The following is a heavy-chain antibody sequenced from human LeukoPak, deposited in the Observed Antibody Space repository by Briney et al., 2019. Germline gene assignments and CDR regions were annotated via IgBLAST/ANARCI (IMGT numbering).Heavy chain of an antibody. J-gene: IGHJ3*02. CDR1: GFTFSNYA. CDR2: ISYDGSKK. CDR3: AREATYYYDSSGSTHLLGDAFDI. D-gene: IGHD3-22*01. V-gene: IGHV3-30*04. Sequence: GRSLRLSCVASGFTFSNYAMHWVRQAPGKGLEWVAIISYDGSKKYYADSVKGRFTISRDNSKNTLYLQMNSLRAEDTAVYYCAREATYYYDSSGSTHLLGDAFDIWGQGTMVTVSS.